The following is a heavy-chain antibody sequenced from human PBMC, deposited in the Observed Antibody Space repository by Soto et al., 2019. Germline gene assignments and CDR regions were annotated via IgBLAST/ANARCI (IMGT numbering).Heavy chain of an antibody. J-gene: IGHJ4*02. CDR3: ARDSGGLADY. Sequence: QVQLVQSGAEVKKPGASVKVSCTASGYTFTSYGISWVRQAPGQGLEWMGWISAHNGNTKYEQKLQGRVTLTTDTSTITAYVRLRSLGSDDPDVDYGARDSGGLADYWGQGPLVTVFS. D-gene: IGHD3-16*01. CDR2: ISAHNGNT. V-gene: IGHV1-18*01. CDR1: GYTFTSYG.